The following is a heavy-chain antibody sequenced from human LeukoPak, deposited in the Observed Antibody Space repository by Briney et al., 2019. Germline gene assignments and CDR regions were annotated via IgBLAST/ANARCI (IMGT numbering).Heavy chain of an antibody. CDR2: INWNGGST. V-gene: IGHV3-20*04. D-gene: IGHD3-10*01. CDR3: ARLGFGEGYFDY. CDR1: GFTFSSYA. J-gene: IGHJ4*02. Sequence: PGGSLRLSCAASGFTFSSYAMSWVRQAPGKGLEWVSGINWNGGSTGYADSVKGRFTISRDNAKNSLYLQMNSLRAEDTALYYCARLGFGEGYFDYWGQGTLVTVSS.